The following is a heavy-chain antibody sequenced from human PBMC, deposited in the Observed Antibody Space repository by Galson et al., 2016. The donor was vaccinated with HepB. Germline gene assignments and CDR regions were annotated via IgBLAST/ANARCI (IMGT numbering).Heavy chain of an antibody. Sequence: SVKVSCKASDYTFTSYGISWVRQAPGQGLEWMGWISTYNGNTNYAQKVQGRVTMTTDTSTSTAYMELRSLRSGDTAVYYCARDKGYDYSAMDVWGQGTTVTVSS. V-gene: IGHV1-18*01. CDR1: DYTFTSYG. J-gene: IGHJ6*02. CDR3: ARDKGYDYSAMDV. CDR2: ISTYNGNT.